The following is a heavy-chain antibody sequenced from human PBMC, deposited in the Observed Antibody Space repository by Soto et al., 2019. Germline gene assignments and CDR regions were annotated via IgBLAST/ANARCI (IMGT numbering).Heavy chain of an antibody. J-gene: IGHJ5*02. CDR3: ARGFIVGVVAATVSDWFDP. CDR1: GYTFTSYA. CDR2: INAGNGNT. V-gene: IGHV1-3*01. D-gene: IGHD2-15*01. Sequence: GASVKVSCKASGYTFTSYAMHWVRQAPGQRLEWMGWINAGNGNTKYSQKFQGRVTITRDTSASTAYMELSSLRSEDTAVYYCARGFIVGVVAATVSDWFDPWGQGTLVTVSS.